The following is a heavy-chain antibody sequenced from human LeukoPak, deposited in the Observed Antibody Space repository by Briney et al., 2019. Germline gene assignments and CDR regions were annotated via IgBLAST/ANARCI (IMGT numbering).Heavy chain of an antibody. V-gene: IGHV1-8*02. D-gene: IGHD2-2*01. CDR3: ARAAIGVVPAAMYMFYYYFMDV. CDR1: GYAFTNYD. J-gene: IGHJ6*03. Sequence: ASVKVSCKASGYAFTNYDIHWMRQATGQGLEWMGWMNPDNGNTDSAQKFQGRVTMTRDTSISTAYMELSSLISDDTAVYYCARAAIGVVPAAMYMFYYYFMDVWGQGTTVTVSS. CDR2: MNPDNGNT.